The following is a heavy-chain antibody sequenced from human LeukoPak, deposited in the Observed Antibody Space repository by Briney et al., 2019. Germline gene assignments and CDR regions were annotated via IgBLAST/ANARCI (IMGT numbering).Heavy chain of an antibody. CDR1: GGSISDYY. CDR2: IYYSGGT. CDR3: ARGDFCSSSNCYLRPMDV. D-gene: IGHD2-2*01. Sequence: SETLSLTCTVSGGSISDYYWNWIRQPPGKGLEWIGYIYYSGGTTYNPSLKSRVTMSVDTAKNQFSLKLRSVTAADTAVYYCARGDFCSSSNCYLRPMDVWGKGTTVTVSS. J-gene: IGHJ6*03. V-gene: IGHV4-59*01.